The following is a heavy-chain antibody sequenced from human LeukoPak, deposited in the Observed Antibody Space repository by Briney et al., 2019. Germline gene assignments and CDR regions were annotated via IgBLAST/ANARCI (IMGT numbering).Heavy chain of an antibody. J-gene: IGHJ4*02. D-gene: IGHD4-17*01. CDR3: AKELTTERTPGVDS. CDR2: ISGSGDTT. V-gene: IGHV3-23*01. Sequence: GGSLRLSCTASGFTFSSYSMSWVRQGPGTGLEWVSAISGSGDTTFYADSVKGQFTISRDNSKKTLYLQVNSLRAEDTAVYFCAKELTTERTPGVDSWGQGTLVTVSS. CDR1: GFTFSSYS.